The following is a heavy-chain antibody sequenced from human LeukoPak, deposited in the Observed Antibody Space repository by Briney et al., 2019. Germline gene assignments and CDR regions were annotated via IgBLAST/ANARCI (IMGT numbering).Heavy chain of an antibody. CDR2: MNPNSGNT. J-gene: IGHJ6*02. D-gene: IGHD5-18*01. CDR1: GYTFTSYD. Sequence: GASVKVSCKASGYTFTSYDINWVRQATGQGLEWMGWMNPNSGNTGYAQKFQGRVTMTRNTSISTAYMELSSLRSEDTAVYYCARAVDTAPYYYYGMDVWGQGTTVTVSS. V-gene: IGHV1-8*01. CDR3: ARAVDTAPYYYYGMDV.